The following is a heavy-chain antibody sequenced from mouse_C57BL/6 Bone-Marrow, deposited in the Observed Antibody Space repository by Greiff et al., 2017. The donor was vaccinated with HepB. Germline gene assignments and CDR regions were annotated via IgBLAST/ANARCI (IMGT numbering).Heavy chain of an antibody. CDR2: IDPENGDT. V-gene: IGHV14-4*01. J-gene: IGHJ4*01. CDR3: TTRDGYYPMDY. Sequence: VQLKQSGAELVRPGASVKLSCTASGFNIKDDYMHWVKQRPEQGLEWIGWIDPENGDTEYASKFQGKATITADTSSNTAYLQLSSLTSEDTAVCYCTTRDGYYPMDYWGQGTSVTVSS. D-gene: IGHD2-3*01. CDR1: GFNIKDDY.